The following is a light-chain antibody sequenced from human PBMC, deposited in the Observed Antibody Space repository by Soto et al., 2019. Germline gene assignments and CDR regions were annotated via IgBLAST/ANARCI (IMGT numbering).Light chain of an antibody. CDR3: QQYGSSPFT. CDR1: QSVSSSY. V-gene: IGKV3-20*01. J-gene: IGKJ2*01. CDR2: GAS. Sequence: EIVLTQSPGTLPLSPGERATLSCRASQSVSSSYLDWYQQKPGQAPRPLIYGASTRATGIPDRFSGSGSGTDFTLTISRLEPEDFAVYYCQQYGSSPFTFGQGTKLQIK.